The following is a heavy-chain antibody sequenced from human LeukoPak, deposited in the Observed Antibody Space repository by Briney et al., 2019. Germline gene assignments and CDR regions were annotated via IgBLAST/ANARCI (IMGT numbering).Heavy chain of an antibody. V-gene: IGHV1-69*05. CDR3: ASLLLNYYDSSGYDDY. D-gene: IGHD3-22*01. CDR2: IIPIFGTA. Sequence: ASVKVSCKASGGTFSSYAISWVRQAPGQGLEWMGGIIPIFGTAIYAQKFQGRVTITTDESTSTAYMELSSLRSEDTAVYYCASLLLNYYDSSGYDDYWGQGTLVTVSS. CDR1: GGTFSSYA. J-gene: IGHJ4*02.